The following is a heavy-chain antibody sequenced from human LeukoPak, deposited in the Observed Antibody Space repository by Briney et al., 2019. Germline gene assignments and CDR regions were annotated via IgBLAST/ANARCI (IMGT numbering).Heavy chain of an antibody. V-gene: IGHV3-30*18. D-gene: IGHD6-19*01. CDR2: ISYDGSNK. J-gene: IGHJ4*02. CDR3: AKRFSSGWDFDY. CDR1: GFTFSSYG. Sequence: GRSLRLSCAASGFTFSSYGMHWVRQAPGKGLEWVVVISYDGSNKYYVDSVKGRFTISRDNSKNTLYLQMNSLRVEDRAVYYCAKRFSSGWDFDYWGQGTLVTVSS.